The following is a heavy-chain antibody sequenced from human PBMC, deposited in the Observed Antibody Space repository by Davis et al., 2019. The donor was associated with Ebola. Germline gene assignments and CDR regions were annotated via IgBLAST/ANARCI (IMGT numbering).Heavy chain of an antibody. D-gene: IGHD3-10*01. V-gene: IGHV1-8*01. CDR1: GYTFTSYD. CDR2: MNPNSGNT. J-gene: IGHJ6*02. Sequence: ASVKVSCKASGYTFTSYDINWVRQATGQGLEWMGWMNPNSGNTGYAQKFQGRVTMTRNTSISTAYMELSSLRSEDTAVYYCAREESYYGSGSPDYGMDVWGQGTTVSVSS. CDR3: AREESYYGSGSPDYGMDV.